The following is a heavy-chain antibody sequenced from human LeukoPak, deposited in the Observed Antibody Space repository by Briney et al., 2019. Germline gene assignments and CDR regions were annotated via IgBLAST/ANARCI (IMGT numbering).Heavy chain of an antibody. V-gene: IGHV1-8*01. D-gene: IGHD2-8*01. CDR3: AADVPNY. CDR2: MDPNSGNT. J-gene: IGHJ4*02. CDR1: GYTFTSYD. Sequence: ASVKVSCKASGYTFTSYDINWVRQATGQGLEWMGWMDPNSGNTGYAQKFQGRVTITTDESTSTAYMELSSLRSEDTAVYYCAADVPNYWGQGTLVTVSS.